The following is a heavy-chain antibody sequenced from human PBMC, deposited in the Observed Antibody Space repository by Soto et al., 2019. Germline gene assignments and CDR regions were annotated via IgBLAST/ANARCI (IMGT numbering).Heavy chain of an antibody. V-gene: IGHV4-30-4*01. D-gene: IGHD4-4*01. J-gene: IGHJ6*02. CDR2: IHYSGST. CDR3: ARDHCYSNYDYGMDV. CDR1: GGSISSGDYY. Sequence: QVQLQESGPGLVKPSQTLSLTCTVYGGSISSGDYYWSWILQPPGKVLEWIGYIHYSGSTYYNPSFRSLVTISVDTSKNQFSLQLSSVTAADTAVYYCARDHCYSNYDYGMDVWCQGTTVTVSS.